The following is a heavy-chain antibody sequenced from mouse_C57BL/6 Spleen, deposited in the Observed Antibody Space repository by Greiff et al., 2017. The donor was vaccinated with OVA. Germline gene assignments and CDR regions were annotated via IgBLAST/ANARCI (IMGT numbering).Heavy chain of an antibody. CDR1: GYTFTSYW. Sequence: QVHVKQPGAELVRPGSSVKLSCKASGYTFTSYWMDWVKQRPGRGLEWIGNIYPSDSETHYNQKFKDKATLTVDKSSSTAYMQLSSLTSEDSAVYYCARRAAQATWFAYWGQGTLVTVSA. J-gene: IGHJ3*01. V-gene: IGHV1-61*01. CDR2: IYPSDSET. CDR3: ARRAAQATWFAY. D-gene: IGHD3-2*02.